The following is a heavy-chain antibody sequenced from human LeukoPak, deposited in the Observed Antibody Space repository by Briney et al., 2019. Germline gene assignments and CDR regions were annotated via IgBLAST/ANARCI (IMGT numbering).Heavy chain of an antibody. CDR1: GGSFSGYY. J-gene: IGHJ4*02. CDR3: ARDPTWDY. Sequence: SETLSLTCAVYGGSFSGYYWSWIRQPPGKGLEWIGEINHSGSTNYNPSLKSRVTISVDTSKNQFSLKLGSVTAADTAVYYCARDPTWDYWGQGTLVSVSS. CDR2: INHSGST. V-gene: IGHV4-34*01.